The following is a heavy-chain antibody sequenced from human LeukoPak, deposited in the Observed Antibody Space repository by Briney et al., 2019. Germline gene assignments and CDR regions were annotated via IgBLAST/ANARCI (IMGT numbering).Heavy chain of an antibody. CDR1: GFTFSSYG. J-gene: IGHJ6*02. CDR3: AKAIPATMAKLYYYYYYGMDV. Sequence: GGSQRLSCAASGFTFSSYGMHWVRQAPGKGLEWVAVISYDGSNKYYADSVKGRFTISRDNSKNTLYLQMNSLRAEDTAVYYCAKAIPATMAKLYYYYYYGMDVWGQGTTVTVSS. D-gene: IGHD4/OR15-4a*01. V-gene: IGHV3-30*18. CDR2: ISYDGSNK.